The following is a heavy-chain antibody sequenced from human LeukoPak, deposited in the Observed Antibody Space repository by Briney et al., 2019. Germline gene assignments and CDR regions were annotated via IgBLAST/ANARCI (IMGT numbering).Heavy chain of an antibody. V-gene: IGHV4-39*07. J-gene: IGHJ4*02. CDR3: ARAGGSYARGGDFDY. CDR1: GGSISSSSYY. CDR2: IYYSGST. Sequence: PSETLSLTCTVSGGSISSSSYYWGWIRQPPGKGLEWIGSIYYSGSTYYNPSLKSRVTMSVDTSKNQFSLKLSSVTAADTAVYYCARAGGSYARGGDFDYWGQGTLVTVSS. D-gene: IGHD1-26*01.